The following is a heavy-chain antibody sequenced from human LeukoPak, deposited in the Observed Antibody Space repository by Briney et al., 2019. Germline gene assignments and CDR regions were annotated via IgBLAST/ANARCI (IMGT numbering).Heavy chain of an antibody. CDR3: ATATCGGDCSAPLDY. Sequence: ASVKVSCKVSGYTLTELSMRWVRQAPGKGLEWMGGFDPEDGETIYAQKFQGRVTMTGDTSTDTAYMELSSLRSEDTAVYYCATATCGGDCSAPLDYWGQGTLVTVSS. CDR1: GYTLTELS. CDR2: FDPEDGET. J-gene: IGHJ4*02. D-gene: IGHD2-21*02. V-gene: IGHV1-24*01.